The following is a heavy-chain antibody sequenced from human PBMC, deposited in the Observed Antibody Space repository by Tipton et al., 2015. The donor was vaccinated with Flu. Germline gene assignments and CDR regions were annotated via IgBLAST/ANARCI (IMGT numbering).Heavy chain of an antibody. J-gene: IGHJ4*02. V-gene: IGHV4-31*03. Sequence: TLSLTCTVSGDSINNNYWSWIRQHPGKGLEWIGYIYYSGSTHYNPSLKSRVTISVDTSKNQFSLKLSSVTAADTAVYYCASYSSSYFDYWGQGTLVTVSS. CDR2: IYYSGST. D-gene: IGHD6-6*01. CDR1: GDSINNNY. CDR3: ASYSSSYFDY.